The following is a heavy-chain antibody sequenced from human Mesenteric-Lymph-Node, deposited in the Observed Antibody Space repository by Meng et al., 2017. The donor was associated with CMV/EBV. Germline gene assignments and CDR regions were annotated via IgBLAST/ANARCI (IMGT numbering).Heavy chain of an antibody. CDR3: AREWVGATPGYYYGMDV. D-gene: IGHD1-26*01. Sequence: GESLKISCAASGFTFSSCSMNWVRQAPGKGLEWVSTISTSGPYIYSADSVRGRFTISRDNAKNLLYLQMTSLRAEDTAVYYCAREWVGATPGYYYGMDVWGQGTAVTVSS. CDR1: GFTFSSCS. V-gene: IGHV3-21*01. J-gene: IGHJ6*02. CDR2: ISTSGPYI.